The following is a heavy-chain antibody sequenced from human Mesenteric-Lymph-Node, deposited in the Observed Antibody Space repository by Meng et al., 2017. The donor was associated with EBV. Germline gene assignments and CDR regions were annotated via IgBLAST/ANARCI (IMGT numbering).Heavy chain of an antibody. V-gene: IGHV6-1*01. CDR1: GDSVSSNSAA. J-gene: IGHJ4*02. CDR3: ASSRPLAGNWNYHY. CDR2: TYYRSKWYN. Sequence: QVQLQQSGPGLVKPSQTLSLTCAISGDSVSSNSAAWNWIRQSPSRGLEWLGRTYYRSKWYNDYAVSVKSRITINPDTSKNQYSLQLNSVTPEDTAVYYCASSRPLAGNWNYHYWGQGTLVTVSS. D-gene: IGHD1-7*01.